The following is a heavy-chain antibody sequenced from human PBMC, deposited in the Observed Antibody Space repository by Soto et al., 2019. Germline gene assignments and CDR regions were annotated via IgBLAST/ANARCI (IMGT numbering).Heavy chain of an antibody. CDR2: IYWDDDK. CDR1: GFPFPSSGMG. CDR3: AHRGYMYGNWDHGYFDY. D-gene: IGHD5-18*01. V-gene: IGHV2-5*02. J-gene: IGHJ4*02. Sequence: FGPTLMNPTQTLALTCTFSGFPFPSSGMGVGWIRKTPGKALEWLAVIYWDDDKRYNPSLKNRLTITKDTSKNQVVLIMADMDPVDTATYFCAHRGYMYGNWDHGYFDYWGQGTLVTVSS.